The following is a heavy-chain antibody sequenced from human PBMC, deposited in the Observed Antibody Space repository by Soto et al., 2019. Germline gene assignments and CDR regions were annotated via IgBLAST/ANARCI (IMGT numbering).Heavy chain of an antibody. J-gene: IGHJ4*02. Sequence: HVQLQESGPGLVKPSQTLSLTCTVSGGSISSGDYDWIWIRQPPGKGLEWIGNIFYSGSTYYNTSLKSRVTISVDPSKNPLSLKLSSVTAADTAVYYCARADLDSEGKSCDYWGKGTLVTVSS. CDR3: ARADLDSEGKSCDY. D-gene: IGHD3-22*01. CDR1: GGSISSGDYD. V-gene: IGHV4-30-4*01. CDR2: IFYSGST.